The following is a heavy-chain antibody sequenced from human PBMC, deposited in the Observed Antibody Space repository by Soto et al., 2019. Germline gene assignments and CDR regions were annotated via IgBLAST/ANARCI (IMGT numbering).Heavy chain of an antibody. D-gene: IGHD3-3*01. V-gene: IGHV4-59*01. CDR2: IYYSGST. Sequence: SETLSLTCTVSGGSISSYYWSWIRQPPGKGLEWIGYIYYSGSTNYNPSLKSRVTISVDTSKNQFSLKLSSVTAADTAVYYCARFSGVTTIFGVVPPWAFDIWGQGTMVTVSS. CDR3: ARFSGVTTIFGVVPPWAFDI. J-gene: IGHJ3*02. CDR1: GGSISSYY.